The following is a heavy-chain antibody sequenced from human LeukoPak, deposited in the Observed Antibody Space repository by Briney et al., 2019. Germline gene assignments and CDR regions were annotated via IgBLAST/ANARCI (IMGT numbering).Heavy chain of an antibody. D-gene: IGHD3-10*01. Sequence: SVKVSCKASGGTFSNYAINWVRQAPGQGLEWMGRIVPVFGTPNFAQKFQGRVTLTRDGSTNTAYMEMSSLRSEDTAVYYCASHYGNSATGGFPYWGQGTLVTVSS. CDR3: ASHYGNSATGGFPY. J-gene: IGHJ4*02. CDR1: GGTFSNYA. V-gene: IGHV1-69*05. CDR2: IVPVFGTP.